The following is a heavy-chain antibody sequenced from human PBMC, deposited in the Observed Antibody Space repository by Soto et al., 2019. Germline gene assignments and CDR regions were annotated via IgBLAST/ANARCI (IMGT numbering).Heavy chain of an antibody. D-gene: IGHD6-13*01. J-gene: IGHJ6*02. V-gene: IGHV3-11*05. CDR1: EFTFSDYY. Sequence: PGGSLRLSCAASEFTFSDYYMSWIRQAPGKGLEWVSYISGGSGYANYADSVKGRFTISRDNAKNSLYLQMNSLRDEDTAVYYCARVGYPYYYYGMDVWGQGTTVTVSS. CDR2: ISGGSGYA. CDR3: ARVGYPYYYYGMDV.